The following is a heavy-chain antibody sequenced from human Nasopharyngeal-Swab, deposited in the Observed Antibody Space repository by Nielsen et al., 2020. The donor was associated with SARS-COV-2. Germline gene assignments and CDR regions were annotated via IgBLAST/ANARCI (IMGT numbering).Heavy chain of an antibody. CDR2: FDPEDGET. V-gene: IGHV1-24*01. CDR1: RYTLTELS. J-gene: IGHJ5*02. D-gene: IGHD3-10*01. Sequence: ASVKVSCKVSRYTLTELSMHWVRQAPGKGLEWMGGFDPEDGETIYAQKFQGRVTMTEDTSTDTAYMELSSLRSEDTAVYYCATSFAHSGFSPFDPWGQGTLVTVSS. CDR3: ATSFAHSGFSPFDP.